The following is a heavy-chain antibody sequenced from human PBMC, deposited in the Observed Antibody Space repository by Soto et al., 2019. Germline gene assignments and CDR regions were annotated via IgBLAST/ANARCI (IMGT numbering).Heavy chain of an antibody. CDR3: ARLGGSFAVPHFDY. CDR2: IYYSGTT. J-gene: IGHJ4*02. CDR1: GGSINQYY. Sequence: SDTLSLTCTVSGGSINQYYWTWSRQPPGKGLEWMGYIYYSGTTTNYNPSLKSRVTLSVDTSKNQFSLKLSSVTAADTAVYYCARLGGSFAVPHFDYWGQGTLVTVS. V-gene: IGHV4-59*08. D-gene: IGHD1-26*01.